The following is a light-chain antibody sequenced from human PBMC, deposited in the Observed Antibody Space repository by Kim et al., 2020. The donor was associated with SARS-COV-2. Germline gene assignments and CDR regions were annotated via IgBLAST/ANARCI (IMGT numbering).Light chain of an antibody. CDR2: EAS. J-gene: IGKJ3*01. Sequence: EIVVTQSPATLSLSPGERATLSCSTSENVGTYLGWYQQKPGQAPRLLIYEASNRVAGIPARFSGSGSGTKFTLTISSLEPEDSAVYYCQQRANLFTFGPGTKVDIK. CDR3: QQRANLFT. V-gene: IGKV3-11*01. CDR1: ENVGTY.